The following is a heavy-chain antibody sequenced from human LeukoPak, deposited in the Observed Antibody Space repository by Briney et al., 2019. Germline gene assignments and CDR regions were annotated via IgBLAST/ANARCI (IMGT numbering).Heavy chain of an antibody. Sequence: GGSLRLSCAASGFTFSRYSMNWVRQAPGKGLEWVSYMTSSSTIYYGDSVKGRFTISRDNAKNSLYLQMNSLRAEDTAVYYCARDCGSSWYQTTFDYWGQGTLVTVSS. CDR1: GFTFSRYS. CDR3: ARDCGSSWYQTTFDY. J-gene: IGHJ4*02. D-gene: IGHD6-13*01. V-gene: IGHV3-48*01. CDR2: MTSSSTI.